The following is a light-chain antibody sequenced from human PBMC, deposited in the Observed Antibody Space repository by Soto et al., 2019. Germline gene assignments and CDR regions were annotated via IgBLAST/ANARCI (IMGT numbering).Light chain of an antibody. CDR1: SSNIGAGYD. Sequence: QSALTQPPSVSGAPGQRVTISCTGSSSNIGAGYDVHWYQQLPGTAPKLLIYGNSNRPSGVPDRFSGSKSGTSASLAITGLQAEDEADYYCGSWDSSLSAYVFGTGTKVTVL. J-gene: IGLJ1*01. CDR2: GNS. V-gene: IGLV1-40*01. CDR3: GSWDSSLSAYV.